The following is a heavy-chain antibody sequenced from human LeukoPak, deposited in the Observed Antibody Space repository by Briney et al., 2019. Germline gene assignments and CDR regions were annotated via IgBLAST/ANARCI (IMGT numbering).Heavy chain of an antibody. CDR3: AKCRTGLMGGFDY. CDR1: GFSFSTYS. V-gene: IGHV3-30*18. D-gene: IGHD3-16*01. Sequence: PGGSLRLSCTASGFSFSTYSIHGVRQAPGKGLEWVAVISFDGSNKYYADSVKGRFTISRDNSKNTVYLQLTSLRAEDTAVFYCAKCRTGLMGGFDYWGQGTLVTVSS. J-gene: IGHJ4*02. CDR2: ISFDGSNK.